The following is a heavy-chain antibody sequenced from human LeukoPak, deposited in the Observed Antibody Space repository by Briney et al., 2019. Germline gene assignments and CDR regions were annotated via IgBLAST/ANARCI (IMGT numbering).Heavy chain of an antibody. Sequence: PGRSLRLSCAASGFTFSGYSMHWVRQAPGKGLEWVAFISYDGSNKFYGDSVKGRFTISRENSKNTLFLQMNSLRADDTAMYYCARARGYSTDINLGYWGQGTRVTVSS. CDR3: ARARGYSTDINLGY. CDR1: GFTFSGYS. V-gene: IGHV3-30*07. J-gene: IGHJ4*02. CDR2: ISYDGSNK. D-gene: IGHD6-13*01.